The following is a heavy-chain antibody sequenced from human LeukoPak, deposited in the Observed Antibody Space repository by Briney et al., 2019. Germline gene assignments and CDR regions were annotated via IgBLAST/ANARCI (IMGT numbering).Heavy chain of an antibody. CDR3: ARGTTGSGPYYGMDV. CDR2: INPNSGGT. J-gene: IGHJ6*02. V-gene: IGHV1-2*02. D-gene: IGHD3-10*01. Sequence: ASVKVSCKASGYTFTGYYMHWVRQAPGQGLEWMGWINPNSGGTNYAQKFQGRVTMTRDTSISTAYMELSRLRSDDTAVYSCARGTTGSGPYYGMDVWGQGTTVTVSS. CDR1: GYTFTGYY.